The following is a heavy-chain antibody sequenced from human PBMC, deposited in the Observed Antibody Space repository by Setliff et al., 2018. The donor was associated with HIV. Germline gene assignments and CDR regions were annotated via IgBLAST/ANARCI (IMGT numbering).Heavy chain of an antibody. J-gene: IGHJ5*02. Sequence: SETLSLTCTVSGSSISSTSYYWGWIRQPPGKGLEWIGSVYNSGSTYYNPSLKSRVTIAVRTSKNQFSLKLSSVTAADTALYYCVRSRITMVRGVIIGHNWFDPWGQGILVTVSS. CDR1: GSSISSTSYY. D-gene: IGHD3-10*01. CDR2: VYNSGST. V-gene: IGHV4-39*01. CDR3: VRSRITMVRGVIIGHNWFDP.